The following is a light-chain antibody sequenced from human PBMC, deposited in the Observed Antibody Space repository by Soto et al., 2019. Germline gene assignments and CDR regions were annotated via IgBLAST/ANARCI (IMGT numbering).Light chain of an antibody. Sequence: EIVLTQSPDTLSLSPGERATLSFRASQSVSSYLAWYQQKPGQAPRLLIYDASNRATGIPARFSGSGSGTDFTLTIGSLEPEDFAVYYCQQRSNWPTFGQGTKVDIK. V-gene: IGKV3-11*01. CDR3: QQRSNWPT. CDR1: QSVSSY. J-gene: IGKJ1*01. CDR2: DAS.